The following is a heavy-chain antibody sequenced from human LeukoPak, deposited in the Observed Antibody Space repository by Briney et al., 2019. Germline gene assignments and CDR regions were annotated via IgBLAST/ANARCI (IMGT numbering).Heavy chain of an antibody. J-gene: IGHJ1*01. CDR3: ARSGYCSGGSCYSRHFQH. CDR2: IIPILGIA. Sequence: SVKVSCKASGGTFSSYTISWVRQAPGQGLEWMGRIIPILGIANYAQKFQGRVTITADKSTSTAYMELSSLRSEDTAVYYCARSGYCSGGSCYSRHFQHWGQGTLVTVSS. V-gene: IGHV1-69*02. D-gene: IGHD2-15*01. CDR1: GGTFSSYT.